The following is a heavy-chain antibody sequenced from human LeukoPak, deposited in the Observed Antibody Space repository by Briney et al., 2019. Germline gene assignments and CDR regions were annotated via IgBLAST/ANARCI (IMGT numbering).Heavy chain of an antibody. Sequence: SETLSLTCTVSGGSISSYYWSWIRQPAGKGLEWIGRIYTSGSTNYNPSLKSRVTMSVDTTKNQFSLKLSSVTAADTAVYYCARDLGGTVTNNWFDPWGQGTLVTVSS. CDR3: ARDLGGTVTNNWFDP. J-gene: IGHJ5*02. V-gene: IGHV4-4*07. D-gene: IGHD4-17*01. CDR1: GGSISSYY. CDR2: IYTSGST.